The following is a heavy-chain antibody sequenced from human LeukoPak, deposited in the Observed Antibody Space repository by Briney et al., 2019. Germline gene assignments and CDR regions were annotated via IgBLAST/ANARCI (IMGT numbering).Heavy chain of an antibody. CDR2: IYYSGST. CDR3: ARDGYNRTIDY. D-gene: IGHD5-24*01. CDR1: GGSISSHY. Sequence: SETLSLTCTVSGGSISSHYWSWIRQPPGKGLEWIGYIYYSGSTNYNPSLKSRVTISVDTSKNQFSLKLSSVTAADTAVYYCARDGYNRTIDYWGQGTLVTVSS. J-gene: IGHJ4*02. V-gene: IGHV4-59*11.